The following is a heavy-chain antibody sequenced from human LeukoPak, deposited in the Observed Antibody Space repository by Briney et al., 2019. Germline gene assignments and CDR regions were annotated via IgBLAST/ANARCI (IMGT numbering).Heavy chain of an antibody. CDR2: IKSKTDGGTT. CDR1: GFTFRNAW. V-gene: IGHV3-15*01. Sequence: GGSLRLSCAASGFTFRNAWMSWVRQAPGKGLEWVGRIKSKTDGGTTEYAASVKGRFSMSRDDSRDTVYLQMNSLITEDTAVYYCAADLLDYWGQGTLVTVSS. J-gene: IGHJ4*02. CDR3: AADLLDY.